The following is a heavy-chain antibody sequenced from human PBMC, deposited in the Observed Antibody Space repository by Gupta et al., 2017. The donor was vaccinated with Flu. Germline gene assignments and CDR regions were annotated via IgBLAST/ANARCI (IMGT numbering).Heavy chain of an antibody. CDR2: IHHSGRT. CDR3: AARRKDLNWFDP. CDR1: GDSISNSDFY. V-gene: IGHV4-39*01. D-gene: IGHD1-14*01. J-gene: IGHJ5*02. Sequence: QLQLQESGPGLVKPSETLSPTCTVSGDSISNSDFYWAWIRQPPGKGLECIGGIHHSGRTYYNPSLKSRVTMSVDTPKYQFSLKLSSVTAADTAVYYCAARRKDLNWFDPWGQGTLVTVSS.